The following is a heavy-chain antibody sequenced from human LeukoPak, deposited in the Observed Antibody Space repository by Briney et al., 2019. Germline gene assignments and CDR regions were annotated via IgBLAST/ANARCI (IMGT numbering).Heavy chain of an antibody. Sequence: ASVKVSCKASGYTFTSYAMNWVRQAPGQGLEWMGWINTNTGNPTYAQGFTGRFVFSLDTSVSTAYLQISSLKAEDTAVYYCARDQWVPPDYYGMDVWGQGTTVTVSS. CDR1: GYTFTSYA. J-gene: IGHJ6*02. V-gene: IGHV7-4-1*02. D-gene: IGHD1-26*01. CDR3: ARDQWVPPDYYGMDV. CDR2: INTNTGNP.